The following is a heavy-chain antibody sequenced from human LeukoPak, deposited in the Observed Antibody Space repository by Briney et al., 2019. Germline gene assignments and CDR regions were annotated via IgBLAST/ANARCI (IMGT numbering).Heavy chain of an antibody. D-gene: IGHD3-22*01. CDR2: IYSGGNT. V-gene: IGHV3-66*01. Sequence: GGSLRLSCAASGFTVSSNYMSWVRQAPGKGLEWVSVIYSGGNTYYADSVKGIFTISREHSKNTLYLQMNSLRAEDTAVYYCAGYYDTSGSHAFDIWGQGTMVTVSS. CDR1: GFTVSSNY. CDR3: AGYYDTSGSHAFDI. J-gene: IGHJ3*02.